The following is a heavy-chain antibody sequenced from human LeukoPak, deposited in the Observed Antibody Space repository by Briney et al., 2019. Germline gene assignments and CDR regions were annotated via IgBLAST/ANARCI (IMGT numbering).Heavy chain of an antibody. J-gene: IGHJ4*02. V-gene: IGHV3-15*01. CDR1: GFTFSDAW. D-gene: IGHD1-26*01. Sequence: GGSLRPSCVASGFTFSDAWMSWVRQAPGKGLEWIARIKTRSEGETTDYVTSVKGRFTISRDDSENTVYLQMNSLKTEDTAVYYCATSRVGYWGQGTLVTVSS. CDR2: IKTRSEGETT. CDR3: ATSRVGY.